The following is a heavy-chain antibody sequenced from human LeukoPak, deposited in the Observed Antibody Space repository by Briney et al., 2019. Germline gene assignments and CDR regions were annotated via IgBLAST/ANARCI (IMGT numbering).Heavy chain of an antibody. J-gene: IGHJ6*03. V-gene: IGHV3-21*01. D-gene: IGHD5-18*01. CDR3: ARVDTAYVYYYYYMDV. CDR1: GFTFSSYS. Sequence: PGGSLRLSCAASGFTFSSYSMNWVRQAPGKGLEWVSSISSSSSYIYYADSVKGRFTISRDNAKNSLYLQMNSLRAEDTAVYYCARVDTAYVYYYYYMDVWGKGTTVTISS. CDR2: ISSSSSYI.